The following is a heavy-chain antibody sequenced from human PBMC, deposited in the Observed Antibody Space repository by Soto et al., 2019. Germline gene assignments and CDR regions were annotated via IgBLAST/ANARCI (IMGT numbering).Heavy chain of an antibody. CDR2: ISHSEGS. CDR1: GGSITNTKW. D-gene: IGHD1-1*01. Sequence: QVQLQESGPGLVKPSGTLSLSCAVSGGSITNTKWWTWVRQAPGKGLVWIGEISHSEGSTYNPSLKGRVATSLETSTNQFSLRLSSVTAADTAVYYCATQTIAYTWDVWGQGTTVTVS. V-gene: IGHV4-4*02. CDR3: ATQTIAYTWDV. J-gene: IGHJ6*02.